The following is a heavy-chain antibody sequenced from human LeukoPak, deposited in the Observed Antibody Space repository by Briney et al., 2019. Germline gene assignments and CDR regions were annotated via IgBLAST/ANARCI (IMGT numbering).Heavy chain of an antibody. D-gene: IGHD4-11*01. CDR2: IGADNGDT. V-gene: IGHV1-18*01. CDR1: GWSFSNHG. Sequence: ASVKVSCKASGWSFSNHGICWVRQAPGQGIEWVGWIGADNGDTHYAQKLQGRVTMTTDTYTNTAYMDLRGLRSDDTAVYYCARASSPYNWYFDLWGRGTLVTVSS. CDR3: ARASSPYNWYFDL. J-gene: IGHJ2*01.